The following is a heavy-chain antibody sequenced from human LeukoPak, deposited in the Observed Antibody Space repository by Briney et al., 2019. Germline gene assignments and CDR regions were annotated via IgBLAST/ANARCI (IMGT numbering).Heavy chain of an antibody. D-gene: IGHD3-22*01. V-gene: IGHV1-2*02. CDR2: INPNSGGT. CDR3: ARGRHYDSNGYYEAFYFDY. J-gene: IGHJ4*02. Sequence: VASVKVSCKASGYTFTGYYMHWVRQAPGQGLEWMGWINPNSGGTNYAQKFQGRVTMTRDTSISTAYMELSRLRSDDTAVYYCARGRHYDSNGYYEAFYFDYWGQGTLVTVSS. CDR1: GYTFTGYY.